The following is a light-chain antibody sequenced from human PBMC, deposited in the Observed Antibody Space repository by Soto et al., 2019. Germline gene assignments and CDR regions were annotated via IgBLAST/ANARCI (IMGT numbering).Light chain of an antibody. CDR1: SSDVGGYNY. V-gene: IGLV2-14*03. CDR3: CSYTTSNTRQIV. J-gene: IGLJ1*01. CDR2: DVS. Sequence: QSVLTQPASVSGSPGQSITISCTGTSSDVGGYNYVSWYQHHPGKAPKLMIYDVSNRPSGVSNRFSGSKPGNTASLTISGLQPEDEADYYCCSYTTSNTRQIVFGTGTRSPS.